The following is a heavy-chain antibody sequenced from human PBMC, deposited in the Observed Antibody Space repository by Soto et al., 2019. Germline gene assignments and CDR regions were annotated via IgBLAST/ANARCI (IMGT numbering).Heavy chain of an antibody. V-gene: IGHV4-30-2*01. CDR3: AGVPYYGSGGVDY. D-gene: IGHD3-10*01. Sequence: SETLSLTCAVSGGSISSGGYSWSWIRQPPGKGLEWIGYIYHSGSTYYNPSLKSRVTISVDRSKNQFSLKLSSVTAADTAVYYCAGVPYYGSGGVDYWGQGTLVTAPQ. J-gene: IGHJ4*02. CDR2: IYHSGST. CDR1: GGSISSGGYS.